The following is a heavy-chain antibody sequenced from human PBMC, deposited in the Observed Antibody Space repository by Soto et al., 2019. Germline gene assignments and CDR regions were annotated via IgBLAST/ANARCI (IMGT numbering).Heavy chain of an antibody. J-gene: IGHJ4*02. CDR1: GFTFGSYS. V-gene: IGHV3-21*01. CDR3: ARDGDYYGSDNYFDY. D-gene: IGHD3-10*01. Sequence: GGSLRLSCAASGFTFGSYSMNWVRQAPGKGLEWVSSISSSSSYIYYADSVKGRFTISRDNAKNSLYLQMNSLRAEDTAVYYCARDGDYYGSDNYFDYWGQGTLVTVSS. CDR2: ISSSSSYI.